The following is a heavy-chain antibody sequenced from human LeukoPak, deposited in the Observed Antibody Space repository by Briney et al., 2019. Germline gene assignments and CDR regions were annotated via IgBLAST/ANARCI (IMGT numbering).Heavy chain of an antibody. CDR1: GFTFSSYW. Sequence: GGSLRLSCAASGFTFSSYWMSWVRQAPGKGLEWVSVIYSGGSTYYADSVKGRFTISRDNSKNTLYLQMNSLRAEDTAVYYCARDTVRGSHFSDAFDIWGQGTMVTVSS. CDR2: IYSGGST. D-gene: IGHD3-3*02. V-gene: IGHV3-53*01. CDR3: ARDTVRGSHFSDAFDI. J-gene: IGHJ3*02.